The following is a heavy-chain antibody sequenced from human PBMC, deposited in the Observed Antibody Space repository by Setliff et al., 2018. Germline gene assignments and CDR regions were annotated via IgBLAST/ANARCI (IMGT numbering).Heavy chain of an antibody. J-gene: IGHJ6*03. V-gene: IGHV4-61*09. CDR2: IYRRGST. CDR3: ARASSGWYSAYYYYMDV. D-gene: IGHD6-19*01. CDR1: GGSLSSGPYY. Sequence: PSETLSLTCTVSGGSLSSGPYYWTWVRQPAGKGLEWIGHIYRRGSTNFSPSLKSRVTISLDTSKNQFSLNLTSVTAADTAVYYCARASSGWYSAYYYYMDVWGKGTTVTVSS.